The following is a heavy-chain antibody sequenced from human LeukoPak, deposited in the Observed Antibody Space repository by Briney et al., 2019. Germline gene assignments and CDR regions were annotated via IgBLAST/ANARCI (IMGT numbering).Heavy chain of an antibody. CDR1: GFTFDDYA. CDR2: ISWNSGSI. J-gene: IGHJ4*02. CDR3: ASLHYDSSVFVDY. D-gene: IGHD3-22*01. Sequence: PGGSLRLSCAASGFTFDDYAMHWVRQAPGKGLEWVSGISWNSGSIGYADSVKGRFTISRDNAKNSLYLQMNSLRAEDTAVYYCASLHYDSSVFVDYWGQGTLVTVSS. V-gene: IGHV3-9*01.